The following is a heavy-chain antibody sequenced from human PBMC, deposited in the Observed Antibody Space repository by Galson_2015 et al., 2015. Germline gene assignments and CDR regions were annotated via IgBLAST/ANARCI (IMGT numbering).Heavy chain of an antibody. V-gene: IGHV1-69*13. J-gene: IGHJ6*03. CDR2: IIPIFGTA. CDR3: ARNNYDFWSGYYRNYYYYYMDV. Sequence: SVKVSCKASGGTFSSYAISWVRQAPGQGLEWMGGIIPIFGTANYAQKFQGRVTITADESTSTAFMELSCLRSEDTAVYYCARNNYDFWSGYYRNYYYYYMDVWGKGTTVTVSS. CDR1: GGTFSSYA. D-gene: IGHD3-3*01.